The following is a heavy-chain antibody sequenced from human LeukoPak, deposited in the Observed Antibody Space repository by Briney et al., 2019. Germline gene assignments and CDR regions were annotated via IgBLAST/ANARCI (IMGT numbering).Heavy chain of an antibody. CDR2: ISGSGGST. CDR1: GFTFSSYA. D-gene: IGHD3-9*01. J-gene: IGHJ4*02. Sequence: PGGSLRLSCAASGFTFSSYAMSWVRQAPGKGLERVSAISGSGGSTYYADSVKGRFTISRDNSKNTLYLQMNSLRAEDTAVYYCAKGYDILTGLYFDYWGQGTLVTVSS. CDR3: AKGYDILTGLYFDY. V-gene: IGHV3-23*01.